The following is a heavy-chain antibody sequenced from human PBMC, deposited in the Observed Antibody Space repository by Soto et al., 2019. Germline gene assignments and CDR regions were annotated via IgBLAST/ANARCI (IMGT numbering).Heavy chain of an antibody. V-gene: IGHV1-69*13. J-gene: IGHJ6*02. CDR1: GGTLSSYA. CDR2: IIPIFGTA. CDR3: ARVRGSSHYYYGMDV. Sequence: VASVKVSCKASGGTLSSYAISWVRQAPGQGLEWMGGIIPIFGTANYAQKFQGRVTITADESTSTAYMELSSLRSEDTAVYYCARVRGSSHYYYGMDVWGQRTTVTVSS.